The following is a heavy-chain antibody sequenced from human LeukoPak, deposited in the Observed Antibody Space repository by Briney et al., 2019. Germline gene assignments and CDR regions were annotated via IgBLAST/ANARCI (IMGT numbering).Heavy chain of an antibody. Sequence: PSETLSLTCTVSGVSISSYYWSWIRQPAGKGLEWTGLIHTSGSTNYNPSLKSRVTMSVDTSKNQFSLKLSSVTAADTAVYYCARGTVAPGNPNDYWGQGTLVTVSS. D-gene: IGHD6-13*01. J-gene: IGHJ4*02. V-gene: IGHV4-4*07. CDR2: IHTSGST. CDR3: ARGTVAPGNPNDY. CDR1: GVSISSYY.